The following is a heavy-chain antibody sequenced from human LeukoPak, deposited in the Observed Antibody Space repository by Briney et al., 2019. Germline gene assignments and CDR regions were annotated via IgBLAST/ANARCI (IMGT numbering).Heavy chain of an antibody. J-gene: IGHJ4*02. CDR3: ARGTTYYYDSSGYPGDY. D-gene: IGHD3-22*01. CDR2: INTDGSST. Sequence: GGSLRLSCAASGFTFSSYWMHWVRQAPGKGLVWVSRINTDGSSTSYADSVKGRFTIARDNAKNTLYLQMNSLRAEDTAVYYCARGTTYYYDSSGYPGDYWGQGTLVTVSS. V-gene: IGHV3-74*01. CDR1: GFTFSSYW.